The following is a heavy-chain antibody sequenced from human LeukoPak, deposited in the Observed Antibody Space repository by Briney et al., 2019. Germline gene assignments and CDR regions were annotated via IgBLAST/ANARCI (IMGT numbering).Heavy chain of an antibody. CDR2: ITSGGNT. CDR3: ARGRGYRDYDRPLDY. J-gene: IGHJ4*02. Sequence: GGSLRLSCAASGFTVSSNYMNWFRQAPGKGLEWVSVITSGGNTYYADSVKGRFTTSRDNSKNTLYVQMNSLRAEDTAIYYCARGRGYRDYDRPLDYWGQGTLVTVSS. D-gene: IGHD5-12*01. CDR1: GFTVSSNY. V-gene: IGHV3-53*01.